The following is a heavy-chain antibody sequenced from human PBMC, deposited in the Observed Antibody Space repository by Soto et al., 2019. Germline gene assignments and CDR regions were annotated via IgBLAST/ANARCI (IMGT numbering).Heavy chain of an antibody. V-gene: IGHV1-8*02. CDR1: GYTFTSYA. D-gene: IGHD1-26*01. CDR2: MNPNSGNT. J-gene: IGHJ4*02. Sequence: EASVKVSCKASGYTFTSYAMHWVRQAPGQRLEWMGWMNPNSGNTGYAQKFQGRVTMTRDTSTSTAYMELRSLRSDDTAVYYCARDRGSYALDYWGQGTLVTVS. CDR3: ARDRGSYALDY.